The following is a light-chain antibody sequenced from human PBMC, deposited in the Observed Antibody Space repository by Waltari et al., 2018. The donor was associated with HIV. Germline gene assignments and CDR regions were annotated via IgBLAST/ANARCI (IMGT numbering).Light chain of an antibody. J-gene: IGKJ2*01. CDR3: QQLNSYLYT. CDR2: AAS. CDR1: EDISNY. V-gene: IGKV1-9*01. Sequence: DIQLTQPPSFLSASVGDRVTITCRASEDISNYLAWYQQKAGKAPKLLIYAASTLQSGVPIRFSGSGSGTEFTLTISSLQPEDFATYYCQQLNSYLYTFGQGTKLEIK.